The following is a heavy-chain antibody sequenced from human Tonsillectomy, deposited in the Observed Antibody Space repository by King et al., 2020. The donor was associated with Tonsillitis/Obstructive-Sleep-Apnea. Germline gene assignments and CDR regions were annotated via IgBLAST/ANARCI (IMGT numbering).Heavy chain of an antibody. V-gene: IGHV3-23*04. CDR1: GFTFSSYA. J-gene: IGHJ6*02. CDR2: ISGSGNST. D-gene: IGHD5-18*01. CDR3: AKDGDTAMVNYYYGMDV. Sequence: VQLVESGGGLVQPGGSLRLSCAASGFTFSSYAMSWVRQDPGKGLEWVSAISGSGNSTYYADSAKGRFTISRDISRNTLYLQMNSLRAEETAVYYCAKDGDTAMVNYYYGMDVWGQGTTVTVSS.